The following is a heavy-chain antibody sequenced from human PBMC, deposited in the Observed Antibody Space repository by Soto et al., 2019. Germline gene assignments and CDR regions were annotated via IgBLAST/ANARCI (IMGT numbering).Heavy chain of an antibody. V-gene: IGHV1-69*13. Sequence: SVKVSCKASGGTFSSYAISWVRQAPGQGPEWMGGIIPIFGTANYAQKFQGRVTITADESTSTAYMELSSLRSEDTAVYYCARGSQQYDFWSGYYESDVWGQGTTVTVSS. D-gene: IGHD3-3*01. J-gene: IGHJ6*02. CDR3: ARGSQQYDFWSGYYESDV. CDR2: IIPIFGTA. CDR1: GGTFSSYA.